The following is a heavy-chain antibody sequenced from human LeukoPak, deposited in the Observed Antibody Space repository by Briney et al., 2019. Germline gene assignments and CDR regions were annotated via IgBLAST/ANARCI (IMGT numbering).Heavy chain of an antibody. D-gene: IGHD6-19*01. J-gene: IGHJ4*02. CDR3: ARSIAVAGTGYYFDY. Sequence: GASVKVSCKASGGTFSSYAISWVRQAPGQGLEWMGRIIPILGIANYAQKFQGRVTITADKSTSTAYMELGSLRSEDTAVYYCARSIAVAGTGYYFDYWGQGTLVTVSS. CDR1: GGTFSSYA. V-gene: IGHV1-69*04. CDR2: IIPILGIA.